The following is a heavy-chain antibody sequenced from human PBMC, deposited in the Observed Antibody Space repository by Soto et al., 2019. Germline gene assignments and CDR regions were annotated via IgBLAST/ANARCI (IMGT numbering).Heavy chain of an antibody. V-gene: IGHV3-66*01. CDR2: IYRGGDT. Sequence: EVQLVESGGGLVQPGGSLRLSCAASGFTVSYNYMSWVRQAPGKGLEWVSVIYRGGDTFYADSVKGRFTISRDNSKNTLYLQMNSLRAEDTAVYYCAKEEGGCGSTSCNLYYYYYMDVWGKGTTVTVSS. CDR3: AKEEGGCGSTSCNLYYYYYMDV. J-gene: IGHJ6*03. D-gene: IGHD2-2*01. CDR1: GFTVSYNY.